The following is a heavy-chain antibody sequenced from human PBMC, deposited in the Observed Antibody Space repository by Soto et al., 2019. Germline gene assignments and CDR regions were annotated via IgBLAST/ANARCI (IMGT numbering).Heavy chain of an antibody. V-gene: IGHV3-33*01. D-gene: IGHD3-22*01. CDR2: IWYDGRNK. Sequence: QVQLVESGGGVVQPGRSLRLSCAASGFTFRGYNMHWVRQAPGKGLEWVALIWYDGRNKYYVDSVKGRFIISRDNSRNTLYLQTNSLRAEDTAVYYCARAHYDSSGYSTLDVWGQGTMVTVSS. CDR1: GFTFRGYN. J-gene: IGHJ3*01. CDR3: ARAHYDSSGYSTLDV.